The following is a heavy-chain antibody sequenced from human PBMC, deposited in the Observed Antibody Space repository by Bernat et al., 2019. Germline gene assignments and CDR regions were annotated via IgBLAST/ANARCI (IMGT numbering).Heavy chain of an antibody. J-gene: IGHJ4*02. CDR1: GGSISSSSYY. D-gene: IGHD1-26*01. CDR2: IYYSGST. Sequence: QLQLQESGPGLVKPSETLSLTCTVSGGSISSSSYYWGWIRQPPGKGLEWIGSIYYSGSTYYNPSLKSRVTISVDTSKNQFSLKLSSVTAADTAVYYCARYGERYSGSYWRGHFDYWGQGTLVTVSS. V-gene: IGHV4-39*01. CDR3: ARYGERYSGSYWRGHFDY.